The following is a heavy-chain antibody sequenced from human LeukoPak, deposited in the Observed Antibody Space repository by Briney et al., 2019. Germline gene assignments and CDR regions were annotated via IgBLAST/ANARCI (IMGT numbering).Heavy chain of an antibody. CDR2: IYPGDSDT. V-gene: IGHV5-51*01. CDR3: ARRYCDYVWGSYRFDY. Sequence: GESLKISCKGSGYSFTSYWIGWVRQMPGKGLEWMGIIYPGDSDTRYSPSFQGQVTISADKSISTAYLQWSSLKASDTAMYYCARRYCDYVWGSYRFDYWGQGTLVTVSS. CDR1: GYSFTSYW. D-gene: IGHD3-16*02. J-gene: IGHJ4*02.